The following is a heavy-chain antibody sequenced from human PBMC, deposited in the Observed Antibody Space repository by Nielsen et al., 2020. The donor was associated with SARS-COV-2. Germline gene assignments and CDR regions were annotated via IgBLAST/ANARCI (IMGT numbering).Heavy chain of an antibody. D-gene: IGHD3-10*01. Sequence: GGSLRLSCVDSGFTLRKYAMSWVRQAPGKGLEWASSISGSSATSYYADSVKGRFTISRDDSKNTLYLQMNSLRAEDTAIYYCAKTFGELSPLDHWGQGTLVTVSS. CDR3: AKTFGELSPLDH. CDR1: GFTLRKYA. J-gene: IGHJ4*02. V-gene: IGHV3-23*01. CDR2: ISGSSATS.